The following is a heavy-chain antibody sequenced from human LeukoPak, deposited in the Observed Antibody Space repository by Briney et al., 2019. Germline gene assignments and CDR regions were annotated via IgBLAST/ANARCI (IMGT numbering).Heavy chain of an antibody. CDR1: GYTLTELS. Sequence: ASVKVSCTVSGYTLTELSMHWVRQAPGKGLEWMGGFDPEDGETIYAQKFQGRVTMTEDTSTDTAYMELSSLRSEDTAVYYCATAKLPGGSYSVSDYYYYYMDVWGKGTTVTVSS. CDR3: ATAKLPGGSYSVSDYYYYYMDV. D-gene: IGHD1-26*01. V-gene: IGHV1-24*01. J-gene: IGHJ6*03. CDR2: FDPEDGET.